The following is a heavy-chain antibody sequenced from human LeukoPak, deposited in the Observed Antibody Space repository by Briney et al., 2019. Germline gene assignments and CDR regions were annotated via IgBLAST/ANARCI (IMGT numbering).Heavy chain of an antibody. V-gene: IGHV4-31*03. CDR1: GGSISSGGYY. Sequence: SETLSLTCTVSGGSISSGGYYWSWIRQHPGKGLGWIGYIYYSGSTYYNPALKSRVTISVDTSKNQFSLKLRSVTAADTAVYYCASSDGYNLRDAFDIWGQGTKVTVSS. CDR3: ASSDGYNLRDAFDI. D-gene: IGHD5-24*01. CDR2: IYYSGST. J-gene: IGHJ3*02.